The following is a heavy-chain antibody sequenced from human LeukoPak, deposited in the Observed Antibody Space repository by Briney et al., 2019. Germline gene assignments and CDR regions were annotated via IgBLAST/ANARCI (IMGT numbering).Heavy chain of an antibody. D-gene: IGHD1-7*01. CDR1: GGSISSGGYY. Sequence: SETLSLTCIVSGGSISSGGYYWSWIRQHPGKGLEWIGYIYYSGSTYYNPSLKSRVTISVDTSKNQFSLKLSSVTAADTAVYYCARDMTGTTLVDYWGQGTLVTVSS. J-gene: IGHJ4*02. CDR3: ARDMTGTTLVDY. CDR2: IYYSGST. V-gene: IGHV4-31*03.